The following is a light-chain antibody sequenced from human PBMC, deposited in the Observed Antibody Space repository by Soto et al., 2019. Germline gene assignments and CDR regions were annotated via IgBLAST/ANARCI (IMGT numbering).Light chain of an antibody. J-gene: IGKJ4*01. V-gene: IGKV3-15*01. Sequence: IIMTQSPATFSVSPVEIVTLSFMTSHSVNSHVAWYQQKPGQAPRLLLYGASTRATGIPVRFSGSGFGTEFTLTISSLQSEDFAVYYCQQYNSWPLTFGGGTKVDIK. CDR1: HSVNSH. CDR3: QQYNSWPLT. CDR2: GAS.